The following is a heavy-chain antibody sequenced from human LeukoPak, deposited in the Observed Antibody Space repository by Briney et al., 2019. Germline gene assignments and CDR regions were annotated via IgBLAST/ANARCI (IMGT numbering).Heavy chain of an antibody. V-gene: IGHV3-23*01. D-gene: IGHD3-22*01. Sequence: GGSLRLSCAASGFTFSSYVMSWVRQAPGKGLEWVSAITGSGGSTYYADSVKGRFTISRDNSKNTLYLQMNSLRAEDTAVYYCARDRYYYDSSGYYPGYYYYYMDVWGKGTTVTVSS. J-gene: IGHJ6*03. CDR3: ARDRYYYDSSGYYPGYYYYYMDV. CDR2: ITGSGGST. CDR1: GFTFSSYV.